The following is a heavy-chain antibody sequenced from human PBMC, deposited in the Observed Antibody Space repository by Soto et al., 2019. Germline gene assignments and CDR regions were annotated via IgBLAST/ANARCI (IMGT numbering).Heavy chain of an antibody. Sequence: EVQLLESGGGLVQPGGSLRLSCAASGFSFSSYAMSWVRQAPGKGLEWVSGTSDSGGTTYYADSVKGRFTVSRDNSNNTLYLQINSLRAEDTAVYYCAKVFRDYYDSSHSDAFDIWGQGTMVTVSS. J-gene: IGHJ3*02. D-gene: IGHD3-22*01. CDR1: GFSFSSYA. CDR2: TSDSGGTT. CDR3: AKVFRDYYDSSHSDAFDI. V-gene: IGHV3-23*01.